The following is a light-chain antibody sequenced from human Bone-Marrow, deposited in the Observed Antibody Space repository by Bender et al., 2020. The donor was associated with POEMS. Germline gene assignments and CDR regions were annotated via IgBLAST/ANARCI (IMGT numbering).Light chain of an antibody. J-gene: IGLJ1*01. CDR3: QVWDSGNDHFV. CDR1: SIGSKS. V-gene: IGLV3-21*02. CDR2: DDS. Sequence: SYVLTQPPSMSVAPRQTARITCGGNSIGSKSVHWYQQKPGQAPVLVVFDDSDRPSGIPERFSGSNSGNTASLTISKVEAGDEADYYCQVWDSGNDHFVFGSGTAVTVL.